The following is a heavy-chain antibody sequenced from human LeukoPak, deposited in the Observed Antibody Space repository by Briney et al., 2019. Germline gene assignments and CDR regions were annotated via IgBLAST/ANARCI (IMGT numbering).Heavy chain of an antibody. CDR3: ARAGPEVNYYYGMDV. CDR1: GGTFSSYA. CDR2: INPNSGGT. V-gene: IGHV1-2*02. J-gene: IGHJ6*02. Sequence: GSSVKVSCKASGGTFSSYAISWVRQAPGQGLEWMGWINPNSGGTNYAQKFQGRVTMTRDTSISTAYMELSRLRSDDTAVYYCARAGPEVNYYYGMDVWGQGTTVTVSS. D-gene: IGHD6-19*01.